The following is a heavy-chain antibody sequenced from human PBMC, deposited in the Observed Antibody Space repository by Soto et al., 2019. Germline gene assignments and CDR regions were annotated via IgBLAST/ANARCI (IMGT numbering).Heavy chain of an antibody. Sequence: SETLSLTCTVSGGSISSSYWSWIRQPPGKGLEWIGYIYVSGSTYYNSSLKSRVTMSVDTSKNQFSLNLSSVTAADTAVYYCASPKIAFYNWFDPWGQGTLVTVSS. CDR2: IYVSGST. D-gene: IGHD3-3*02. CDR1: GGSISSSY. CDR3: ASPKIAFYNWFDP. V-gene: IGHV4-59*08. J-gene: IGHJ5*02.